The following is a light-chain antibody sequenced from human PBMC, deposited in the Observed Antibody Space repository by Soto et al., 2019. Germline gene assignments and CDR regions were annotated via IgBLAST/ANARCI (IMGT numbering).Light chain of an antibody. J-gene: IGKJ2*01. V-gene: IGKV3-15*01. CDR3: QHYYNWPPYT. CDR1: QSVSSN. Sequence: EIVLTQSPGTLSLSQVEIGTVCFMVSQSVSSNLAWYQQKPGQAPRLLIYGASTRATGFPARFSGSGSGTEFTLTISSLQSEHFAVYYCQHYYNWPPYTFGQGTNVDIK. CDR2: GAS.